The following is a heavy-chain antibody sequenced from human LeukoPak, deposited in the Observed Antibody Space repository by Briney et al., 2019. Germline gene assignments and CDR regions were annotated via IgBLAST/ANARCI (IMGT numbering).Heavy chain of an antibody. CDR3: ARGGYSSGRTAVGWFDP. Sequence: SETLSLTCAVSGGSISGSSYYWGWVRQPPGKGLEWIGSLSYSGRTFYNPSLKSRVTISVDTSKNQFSLKLSSVTAADTAVYYCARGGYSSGRTAVGWFDPWGQGTLVTVSS. J-gene: IGHJ5*02. D-gene: IGHD6-19*01. CDR2: LSYSGRT. V-gene: IGHV4-39*07. CDR1: GGSISGSSYY.